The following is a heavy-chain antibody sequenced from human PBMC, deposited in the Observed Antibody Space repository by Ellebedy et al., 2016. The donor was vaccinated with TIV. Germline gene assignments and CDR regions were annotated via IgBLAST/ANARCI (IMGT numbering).Heavy chain of an antibody. J-gene: IGHJ4*02. CDR2: IFDTGSA. D-gene: IGHD1-26*01. Sequence: SETLSLTCTVSGGSISGSSHYWGWIRQPPGKGLEWIGNIFDTGSAYYNPSLKSRVTISLDTSKNQFSLDLTYVTAADTAIYYCARRTDSGSYYDYFNNWGQGTLVTVSS. CDR1: GGSISGSSHY. CDR3: ARRTDSGSYYDYFNN. V-gene: IGHV4-39*01.